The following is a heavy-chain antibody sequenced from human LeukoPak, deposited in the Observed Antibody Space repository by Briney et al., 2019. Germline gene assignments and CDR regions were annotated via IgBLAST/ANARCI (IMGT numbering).Heavy chain of an antibody. Sequence: GGSLRLSCAASQFTFSHYGMHWVRQAPGRGLQWVAVIWSDASDKYYSDSVKGRFTISRDNSKNTLYLEMNNLRAGDTAVYYCAKDAERGFDYSNSLNYWGQGTLVTVSS. J-gene: IGHJ4*02. V-gene: IGHV3-33*06. CDR1: QFTFSHYG. CDR2: IWSDASDK. CDR3: AKDAERGFDYSNSLNY. D-gene: IGHD4-11*01.